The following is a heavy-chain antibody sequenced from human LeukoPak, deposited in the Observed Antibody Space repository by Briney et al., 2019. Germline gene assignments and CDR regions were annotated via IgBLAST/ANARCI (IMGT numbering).Heavy chain of an antibody. CDR2: ISGDGGST. CDR1: GFTFDDYA. J-gene: IGHJ4*02. CDR3: AKDPYYDSSGYYGGDFDY. Sequence: GGSLRLSCAASGFTFDDYAMHWVRQAPGKGLEWVSLISGDGGSTYYADSVKGRFTISRDNSKNSLYLQMNSLRTEDTALYYCAKDPYYDSSGYYGGDFDYWGQGTLVTVSS. D-gene: IGHD3-22*01. V-gene: IGHV3-43*02.